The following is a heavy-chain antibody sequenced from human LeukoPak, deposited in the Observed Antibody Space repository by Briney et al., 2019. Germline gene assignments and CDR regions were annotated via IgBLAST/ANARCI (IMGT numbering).Heavy chain of an antibody. V-gene: IGHV4-39*07. CDR3: ARDRIQLWHWYFDL. Sequence: PSETLSLTCTVSGGSISSSSYYWGWIRQPPGKGLEWIGSIYYSGSTYYNPSLKSRVTISVDTSKNQFSLKLSSVTAADTAVYYCARDRIQLWHWYFDLWGRGTLVTVSS. CDR1: GGSISSSSYY. D-gene: IGHD5-18*01. J-gene: IGHJ2*01. CDR2: IYYSGST.